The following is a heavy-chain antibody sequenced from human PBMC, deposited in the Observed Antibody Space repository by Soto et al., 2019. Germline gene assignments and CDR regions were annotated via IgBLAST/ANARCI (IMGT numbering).Heavy chain of an antibody. V-gene: IGHV1-18*01. CDR3: ARNTGYDYDYYYYGMDV. D-gene: IGHD5-12*01. J-gene: IGHJ6*01. CDR2: ISAYNEKT. CDR1: GYTFIGYG. Sequence: ASLKVSCKTSGYTFIGYGISWVGKAPGQGLVWMGWISAYNEKTHYAQKFQGRVTMTTDTSTSTCYMELRSLRSDDTAVYYCARNTGYDYDYYYYGMDVW.